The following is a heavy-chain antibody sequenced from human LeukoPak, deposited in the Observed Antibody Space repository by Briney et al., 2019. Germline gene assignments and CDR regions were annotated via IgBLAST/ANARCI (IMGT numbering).Heavy chain of an antibody. D-gene: IGHD3-22*01. CDR3: ARGVVWRGYYYYYFDY. Sequence: ASVKVSCKASGYTFTSYDINWVRQATGQGLEWMGWMNPNSGNTGYAQKFQGRVTMTRNTSISTAYMELSSLRSEDTAVYYCARGVVWRGYYYYYFDYWGQGTLVTVSS. V-gene: IGHV1-8*01. J-gene: IGHJ4*02. CDR2: MNPNSGNT. CDR1: GYTFTSYD.